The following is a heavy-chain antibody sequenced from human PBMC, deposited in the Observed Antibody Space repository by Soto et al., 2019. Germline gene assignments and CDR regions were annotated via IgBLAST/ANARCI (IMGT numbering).Heavy chain of an antibody. CDR2: MNPNSGNT. CDR3: ARGKGPRAVAGWYAFDI. V-gene: IGHV1-8*01. D-gene: IGHD6-19*01. J-gene: IGHJ3*02. CDR1: GYTFTSYD. Sequence: QVQLVQSGAEVKKPGASVKVSCKASGYTFTSYDINWVRQATGQGLEWMGWMNPNSGNTGYAQKFQGRVTMTRXXSXRXXYMELSSLRSEDTAVYYCARGKGPRAVAGWYAFDIWGQGTMVTVSS.